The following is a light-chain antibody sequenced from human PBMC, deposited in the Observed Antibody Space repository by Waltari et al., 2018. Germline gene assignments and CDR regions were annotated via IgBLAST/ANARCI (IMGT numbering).Light chain of an antibody. CDR2: EVT. CDR1: SSDVGDYNY. V-gene: IGLV2-14*03. J-gene: IGLJ3*02. CDR3: SSYTSHDTLRWV. Sequence: QSALTQPASVSGSPGQSITIPCPGTSSDVGDYNYVSWYQQYPGKAPKLMIFEVTNRPSGVSDRFSGSKSGNTASLSISGLQADDEAVYYCSSYTSHDTLRWVFGGGTKLTVL.